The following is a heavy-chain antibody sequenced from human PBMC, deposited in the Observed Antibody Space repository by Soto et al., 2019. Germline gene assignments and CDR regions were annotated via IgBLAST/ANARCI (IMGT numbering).Heavy chain of an antibody. CDR3: ARTQRLRRHNWFDP. V-gene: IGHV1-8*01. Sequence: GASVKVSCKASGYTFTSYDINWVRQATGQGLEWMGWMNPNSVNTGYAQKFQGRVTMTRNTSISTAYMELSSLRSEDTAVYYCARTQRLRRHNWFDPWGQGTLVTVSS. CDR2: MNPNSVNT. D-gene: IGHD4-17*01. J-gene: IGHJ5*02. CDR1: GYTFTSYD.